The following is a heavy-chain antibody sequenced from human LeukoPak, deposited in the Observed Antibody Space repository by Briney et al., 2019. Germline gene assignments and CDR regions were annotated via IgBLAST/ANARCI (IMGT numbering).Heavy chain of an antibody. CDR3: ARAQGPDYYYYGMDV. Sequence: GGSLRLSCAASGFTFSSYWMSWVRQAPGKGLEWVANIKQDGSEEYYVDSVKGRFTISRDNAKNSLYLQMNSLRAEDTAVYYCARAQGPDYYYYGMDVWGQGTTVTVSS. CDR1: GFTFSSYW. CDR2: IKQDGSEE. J-gene: IGHJ6*02. V-gene: IGHV3-7*01.